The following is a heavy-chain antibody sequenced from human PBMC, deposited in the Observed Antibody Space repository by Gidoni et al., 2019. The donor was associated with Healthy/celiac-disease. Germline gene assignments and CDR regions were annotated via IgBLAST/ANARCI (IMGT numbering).Heavy chain of an antibody. J-gene: IGHJ3*02. CDR1: GFTFSGSA. D-gene: IGHD2-15*01. V-gene: IGHV3-73*02. CDR2: IRSKANSYAT. Sequence: EVQLVESGGGLVQPGGSLKLSCSASGFTFSGSAMHWVRQASGKGLEWVGRIRSKANSYATAYAASVKGRFTISRDDSKNTAYLQMNSLKTEDTAVYYCTRHDEDLIDAFDIWGQGTMVTVSS. CDR3: TRHDEDLIDAFDI.